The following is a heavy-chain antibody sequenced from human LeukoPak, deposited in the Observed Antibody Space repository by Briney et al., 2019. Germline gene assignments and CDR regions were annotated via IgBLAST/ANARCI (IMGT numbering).Heavy chain of an antibody. Sequence: PSETLSLTCAVSGGSISSGGYSWSWIRQPPGKGLEWIGYIYHSGSTYYNPSLKSRVTISVDRSKNQFSLKLSSVTAADTAVYYRARGPEQLRGYSGYDPYYYYGMDVWGQGTTVTVSS. CDR2: IYHSGST. V-gene: IGHV4-30-2*01. J-gene: IGHJ6*02. CDR1: GGSISSGGYS. CDR3: ARGPEQLRGYSGYDPYYYYGMDV. D-gene: IGHD5-12*01.